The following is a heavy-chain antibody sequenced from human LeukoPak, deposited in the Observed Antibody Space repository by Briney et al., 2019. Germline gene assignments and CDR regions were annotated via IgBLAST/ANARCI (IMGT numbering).Heavy chain of an antibody. CDR2: IGTAGDT. Sequence: PGGSLRLSCAASGFTFSSYDMHWVRQATGKGLEWVSAIGTAGDTYYPGSVKGRFTISRENAKNSLYLQMNSLRAGDTAVYYCARGTVRGIYGMDVWGQGTTVTVSS. J-gene: IGHJ6*02. CDR3: ARGTVRGIYGMDV. V-gene: IGHV3-13*01. CDR1: GFTFSSYD. D-gene: IGHD3-10*01.